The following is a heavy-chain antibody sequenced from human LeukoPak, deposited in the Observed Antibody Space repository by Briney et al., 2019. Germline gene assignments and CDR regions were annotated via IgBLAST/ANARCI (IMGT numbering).Heavy chain of an antibody. CDR1: GGSISSGDYY. J-gene: IGHJ4*02. Sequence: SETLSLTCTVSGGSISSGDYYWSWIRQPPGKGLEWIGYIYYSGSTYYNPSLKSRVTISVDKSKNQFSLKLSSVTAADTAVYYCARDSGSGYSYGQFDYWGQGTLVTVSS. V-gene: IGHV4-30-4*01. CDR3: ARDSGSGYSYGQFDY. CDR2: IYYSGST. D-gene: IGHD5-18*01.